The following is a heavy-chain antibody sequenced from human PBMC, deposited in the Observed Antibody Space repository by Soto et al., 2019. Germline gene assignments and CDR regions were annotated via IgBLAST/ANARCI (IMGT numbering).Heavy chain of an antibody. Sequence: GGSLRLSCAASGFTFSSYAMSWVRQAPGKGLEWVSAISGSGGSTYYADSVKGRFTISRDNSKNTLYLQMNSLRAEDTAVYYCAKIGCSSTSCYIRGAFDIWGQGTMVTVSS. CDR2: ISGSGGST. V-gene: IGHV3-23*01. CDR1: GFTFSSYA. D-gene: IGHD2-2*01. J-gene: IGHJ3*02. CDR3: AKIGCSSTSCYIRGAFDI.